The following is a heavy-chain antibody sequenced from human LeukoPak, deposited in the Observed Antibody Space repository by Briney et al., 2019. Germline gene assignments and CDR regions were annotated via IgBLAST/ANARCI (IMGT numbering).Heavy chain of an antibody. J-gene: IGHJ5*02. CDR2: ISSSSSTI. CDR3: ARSKSYGSGSYQIYWWFDR. Sequence: PGGSLRLSCAASGFTFTSYSMNWVRQAPGKGLEWVSYISSSSSTIYYADSVKGRFTISRDNAKNSLHLQMNSLRAEDTAVYYCARSKSYGSGSYQIYWWFDRWGQGTLVTVSS. D-gene: IGHD3-10*01. CDR1: GFTFTSYS. V-gene: IGHV3-48*04.